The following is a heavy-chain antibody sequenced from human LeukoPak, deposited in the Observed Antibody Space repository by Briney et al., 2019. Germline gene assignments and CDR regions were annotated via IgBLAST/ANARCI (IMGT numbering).Heavy chain of an antibody. J-gene: IGHJ4*02. CDR2: INHSGST. Sequence: PSETLSLTCAVYGGSFSGYYWSWIRQPPGKGLEWIGEINHSGSTNYNPSLKSRVTISVDTSKNQFSLKLSSVTAADTAVYYCARAPYYYDSSGYLGYFDYWGQGTLVTVSS. V-gene: IGHV4-34*01. CDR3: ARAPYYYDSSGYLGYFDY. CDR1: GGSFSGYY. D-gene: IGHD3-22*01.